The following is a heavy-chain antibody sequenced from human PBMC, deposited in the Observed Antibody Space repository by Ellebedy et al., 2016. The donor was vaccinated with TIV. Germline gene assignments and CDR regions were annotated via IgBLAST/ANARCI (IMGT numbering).Heavy chain of an antibody. V-gene: IGHV3-23*01. CDR3: AKVEGGSGHYYYGMDV. CDR2: ISGSGGST. Sequence: GESLKISXAASGFTFSSYAMSWVRQAPGKGLEWVSAISGSGGSTYYADSVKGRFTISRDNSKNTLYLQMNSLRAEDTAVYYCAKVEGGSGHYYYGMDVWGQGTTVTVSS. J-gene: IGHJ6*02. CDR1: GFTFSSYA. D-gene: IGHD2-15*01.